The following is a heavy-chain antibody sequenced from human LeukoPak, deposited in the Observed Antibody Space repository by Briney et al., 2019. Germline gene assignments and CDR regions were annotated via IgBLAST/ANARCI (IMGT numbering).Heavy chain of an antibody. D-gene: IGHD5-18*01. Sequence: ESGPTLVNPTQTLTLNCTFSGFSLSTTGVGVGWIRQPPGKALEWLALIYWDDDKRYSPSLKSRLTITKDTSKNQVVLTMTNMEPVDTGTYYFAHIPAMLISFDYWGQGTLVTVSS. CDR1: GFSLSTTGVG. J-gene: IGHJ4*02. CDR3: AHIPAMLISFDY. CDR2: IYWDDDK. V-gene: IGHV2-5*02.